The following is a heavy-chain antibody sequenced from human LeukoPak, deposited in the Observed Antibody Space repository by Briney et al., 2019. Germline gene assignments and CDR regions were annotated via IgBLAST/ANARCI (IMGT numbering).Heavy chain of an antibody. V-gene: IGHV3-72*01. CDR1: GFTFSSYS. Sequence: PGGSLRLSCAASGFTFSSYSMNWVRQAPGKGLEWVGRSRNKANSYTTEYAASVKGRFTISRDESKNSLYLQMNSLRSEDTAVYYCVGGLSGSNLDGVDIGGQGTMVSVSS. CDR3: VGGLSGSNLDGVDI. D-gene: IGHD1-26*01. J-gene: IGHJ3*02. CDR2: SRNKANSYTT.